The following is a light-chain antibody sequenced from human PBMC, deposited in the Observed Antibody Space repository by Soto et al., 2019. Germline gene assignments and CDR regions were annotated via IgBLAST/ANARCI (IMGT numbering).Light chain of an antibody. Sequence: DIQMTQSPPTLSASVGDRVTLTCRASRDIKTWLAWYQQKPGKAPNVLISDASELESGVPSRFSGSGSGTEFTLTINSLQPDDFATYYGQQYDSYPWTFGPGTEVDI. CDR2: DAS. CDR3: QQYDSYPWT. CDR1: RDIKTW. V-gene: IGKV1-5*01. J-gene: IGKJ1*01.